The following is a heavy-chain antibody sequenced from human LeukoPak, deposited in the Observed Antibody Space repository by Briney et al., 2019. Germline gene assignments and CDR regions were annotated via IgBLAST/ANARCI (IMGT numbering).Heavy chain of an antibody. CDR1: GFTSSSYG. CDR3: ARDRGSTDFDY. V-gene: IGHV3-23*01. D-gene: IGHD3-10*01. CDR2: ISGSGGST. Sequence: GGSLRLSCAASGFTSSSYGMSWVRQAPGKGLEWVSAISGSGGSTYYADSVKGRFTISRDNSKNTLYLQMNSLRAEDTAVYYCARDRGSTDFDYWGQGTLVTVSS. J-gene: IGHJ4*02.